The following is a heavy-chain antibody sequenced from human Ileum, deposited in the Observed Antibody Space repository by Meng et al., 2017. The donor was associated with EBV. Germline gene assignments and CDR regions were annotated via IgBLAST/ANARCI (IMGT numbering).Heavy chain of an antibody. D-gene: IGHD6-13*01. CDR3: ARKPTSAALNY. CDR2: ISANNGDR. CDR1: GFTFTNYG. Sequence: QVQFLPYGDEVTTPGASVKVSCKASGFTFTNYGFTWVRQAPGQGLEWMGWISANNGDRHYAQKFQDRVTLTTDGYTPTVYMELRSLRSDDTAVYFCARKPTSAALNYWGQGTLVTVSS. J-gene: IGHJ4*02. V-gene: IGHV1-18*01.